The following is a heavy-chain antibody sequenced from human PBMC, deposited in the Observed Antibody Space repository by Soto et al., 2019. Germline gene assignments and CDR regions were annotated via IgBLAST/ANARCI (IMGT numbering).Heavy chain of an antibody. CDR2: IYFSGST. Sequence: QLQLQESGPGLVKPSETLSLTCSVSGVSISNTSYYWGWIRQPPGKGLEWVGTIYFSGSTFYNPSLKSRVTISIDTSKNQFSLRLSSVTAADTAVYYGARHGSYWGQGPLVTVSS. V-gene: IGHV4-39*01. J-gene: IGHJ4*02. CDR1: GVSISNTSYY. CDR3: ARHGSY.